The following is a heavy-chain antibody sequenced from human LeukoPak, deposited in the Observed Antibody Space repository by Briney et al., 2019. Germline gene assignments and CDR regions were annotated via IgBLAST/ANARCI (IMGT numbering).Heavy chain of an antibody. V-gene: IGHV1-69*13. CDR2: IIPIFGTA. D-gene: IGHD2-15*01. Sequence: ASVKVSCKASGGTFSSYAISWVRQAPGQGLEWMGGIIPIFGTASYAQKFQGRVTITADESTSTAYMELSSLRSEDTAVYYCARETPLCGGGSCYPSHFDYWGQGTLVTVSS. CDR3: ARETPLCGGGSCYPSHFDY. CDR1: GGTFSSYA. J-gene: IGHJ4*02.